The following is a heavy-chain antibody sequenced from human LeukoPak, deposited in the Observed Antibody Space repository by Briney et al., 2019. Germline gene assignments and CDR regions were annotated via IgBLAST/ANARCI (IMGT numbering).Heavy chain of an antibody. CDR1: GFTYNNYW. CDR3: ARDRYSYGYAGLGY. V-gene: IGHV3-7*01. D-gene: IGHD5-18*01. Sequence: GGSLRLSCVASGFTYNNYWMSWVRQAPGKGPEWVANIKQDGSEQYYVDSLKGRFTISRDNTQNSLYLQMNSLRAEDTAVYYCARDRYSYGYAGLGYWGQGTLVTVSS. J-gene: IGHJ4*02. CDR2: IKQDGSEQ.